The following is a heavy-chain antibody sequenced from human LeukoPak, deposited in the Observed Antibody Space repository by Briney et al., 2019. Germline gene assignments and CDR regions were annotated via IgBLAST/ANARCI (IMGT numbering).Heavy chain of an antibody. CDR1: GFTFSSYS. Sequence: GSLRLSCAVSGFTFSSYSMNWVRQPPGKGLEWVGSIYYSGSTYYNPSLKSRVTISVDTSKNQFSLKLSSVTAADTAVYYCASMSAERPTDYWGQGTLVTVSS. D-gene: IGHD1-14*01. J-gene: IGHJ4*02. CDR2: IYYSGST. V-gene: IGHV4-39*07. CDR3: ASMSAERPTDY.